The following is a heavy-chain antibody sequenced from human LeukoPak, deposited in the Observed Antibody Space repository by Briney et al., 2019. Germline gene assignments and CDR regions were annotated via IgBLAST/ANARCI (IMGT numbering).Heavy chain of an antibody. J-gene: IGHJ4*02. CDR2: ISGSGGST. Sequence: PVRSLRLSCAASGFTFSSYAMSWVRQAPGKGLEWVSAISGSGGSTYYASSLTGRFTISRDNSTNTLYLQMTTLRAEDTAVYYCAKDSCSSTSCRGYFDYWGQGTLVTVSS. CDR3: AKDSCSSTSCRGYFDY. V-gene: IGHV3-23*01. D-gene: IGHD2-2*01. CDR1: GFTFSSYA.